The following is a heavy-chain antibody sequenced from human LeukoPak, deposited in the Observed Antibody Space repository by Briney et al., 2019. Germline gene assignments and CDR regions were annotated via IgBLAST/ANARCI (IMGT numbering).Heavy chain of an antibody. V-gene: IGHV4-34*01. D-gene: IGHD6-19*01. J-gene: IGHJ3*02. Sequence: SETLSLTCAVYGGSFSGDFWSWLRQSPGKGLEWIGEINHGGSTTYNPSLQSRVTMSVDTSTNQISLKMTSVTAADTAIYYCARDIRLRDAFDIWGQGTMVTVSS. CDR2: INHGGST. CDR3: ARDIRLRDAFDI. CDR1: GGSFSGDF.